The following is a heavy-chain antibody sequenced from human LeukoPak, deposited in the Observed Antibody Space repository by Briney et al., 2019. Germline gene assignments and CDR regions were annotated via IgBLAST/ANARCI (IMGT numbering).Heavy chain of an antibody. CDR1: GYTFTGHY. V-gene: IGHV1-2*02. CDR2: INPTSGDT. J-gene: IGHJ3*02. Sequence: ASVKVSCKASGYTFTGHYMHWVRQAPGQGLEWMGWINPTSGDTYSAQKFQGRVTMTTGTSISTAYMELSRLRSDDTAVYYCARLITDDAFDIWGQGTMVTVSS. D-gene: IGHD1-14*01. CDR3: ARLITDDAFDI.